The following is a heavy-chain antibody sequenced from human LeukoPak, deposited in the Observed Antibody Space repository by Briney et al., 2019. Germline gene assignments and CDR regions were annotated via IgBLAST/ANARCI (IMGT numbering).Heavy chain of an antibody. D-gene: IGHD2-2*01. Sequence: GRSLRLSCAASGFTFSSYAMHWVRQAPGKGLEWVAVISYDGSNKYYADSVKGRFTISRDNSKNTLYLQVNSLRAEDTAVYYCAREECSSTSCTSYFDYWGQGTLVTVSS. J-gene: IGHJ4*02. V-gene: IGHV3-30*04. CDR3: AREECSSTSCTSYFDY. CDR2: ISYDGSNK. CDR1: GFTFSSYA.